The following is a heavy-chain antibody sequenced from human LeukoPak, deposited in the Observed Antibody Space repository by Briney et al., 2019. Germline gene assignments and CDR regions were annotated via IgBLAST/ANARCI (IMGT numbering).Heavy chain of an antibody. V-gene: IGHV1-8*01. CDR1: GYTFTSYD. CDR2: MNPNSGNT. J-gene: IGHJ4*02. Sequence: ASVKVSRKASGYTFTSYDINWVRQAPGQGLEWMGWMNPNSGNTGYAQKFQGRVTMTRNTSISTAYMELSSLRSEDTAVYYCARVGGDYGDLDYWGQGTLVTVSS. CDR3: ARVGGDYGDLDY. D-gene: IGHD4-17*01.